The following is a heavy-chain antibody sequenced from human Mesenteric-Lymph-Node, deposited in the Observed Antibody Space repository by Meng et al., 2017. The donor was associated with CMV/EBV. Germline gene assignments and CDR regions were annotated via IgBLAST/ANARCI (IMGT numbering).Heavy chain of an antibody. V-gene: IGHV3-15*01. D-gene: IGHD3-9*01. CDR2: IKSKTDGGTT. J-gene: IGHJ4*02. CDR1: GFTFSNAW. CDR3: TGYDILTGYYFH. Sequence: ASGFTFSNAWMSCVRQAPGKGLEWVGRIKSKTDGGTTDYAAPVKGRFTISRDDSKNTLYLQMNSLKTEDTAVYYCTGYDILTGYYFHWGQETLVTVSS.